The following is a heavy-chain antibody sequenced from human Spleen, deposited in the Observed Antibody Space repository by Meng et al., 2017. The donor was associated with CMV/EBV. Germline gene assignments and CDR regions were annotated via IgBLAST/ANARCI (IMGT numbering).Heavy chain of an antibody. CDR3: ARDSHVANTASDY. V-gene: IGHV4-59*01. Sequence: GSLSLTCTVSGGSISSYYWSWIRQPPGKGLEWIGYIYYSGSTNYNPSLKSRVTISVDTSKNQFSLKLSSVTAADTAVYYCARDSHVANTASDYWGQGTLVTVSS. CDR2: IYYSGST. D-gene: IGHD5-18*01. J-gene: IGHJ4*02. CDR1: GGSISSYY.